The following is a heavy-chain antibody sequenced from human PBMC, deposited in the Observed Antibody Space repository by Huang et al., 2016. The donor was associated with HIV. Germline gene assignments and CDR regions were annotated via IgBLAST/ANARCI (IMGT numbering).Heavy chain of an antibody. CDR3: ARQGGDCTSISCYLSWFDP. CDR2: IHHGVTA. Sequence: QLQLQESGPGLVKPSQNLSLTCTVFGGSVSSRNYYWAWIRQTPGKGLEWIGSIHHGVTAYYNRSRKSRVSRIVDKSKNQFSLEVTSATAADSAIYYCARQGGDCTSISCYLSWFDPWGQGTLVTVSS. D-gene: IGHD2-2*01. J-gene: IGHJ5*02. CDR1: GGSVSSRNYY. V-gene: IGHV4-39*01.